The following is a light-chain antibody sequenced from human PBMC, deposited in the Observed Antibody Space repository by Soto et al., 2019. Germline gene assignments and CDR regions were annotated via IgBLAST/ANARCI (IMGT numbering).Light chain of an antibody. V-gene: IGLV4-69*02. CDR1: SGYDTFA. CDR2: VNSDGSH. J-gene: IGLJ2*01. Sequence: PVLTQSPSASASLGASVKLTCTLSSGYDTFAIAWHQQQPEKGPRYLMKVNSDGSHIKGDGIPDRFSGSSSGAERYLTISSLQSEDEADYYCQTWGSGVWVFGGGTKLTVL. CDR3: QTWGSGVWV.